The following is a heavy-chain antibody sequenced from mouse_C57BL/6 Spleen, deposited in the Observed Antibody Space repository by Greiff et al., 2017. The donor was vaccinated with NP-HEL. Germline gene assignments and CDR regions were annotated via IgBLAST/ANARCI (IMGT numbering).Heavy chain of an antibody. CDR1: GFSLTSYG. D-gene: IGHD2-2*01. CDR2: IWSGGST. CDR3: ARNRDGYGGYAMDY. J-gene: IGHJ4*01. V-gene: IGHV2-2*01. Sequence: VQLQQSGPGLVQPSQSLSITCTASGFSLTSYGVHWVRQSPGKGLEWLGVIWSGGSTDYNAAFISRLSISKDNSKRQVFFKMNSLQADDTAIYYCARNRDGYGGYAMDYWGQGTSVTVSS.